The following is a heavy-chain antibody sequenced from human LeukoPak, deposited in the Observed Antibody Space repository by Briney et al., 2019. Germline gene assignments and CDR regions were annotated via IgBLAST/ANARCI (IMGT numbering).Heavy chain of an antibody. J-gene: IGHJ4*02. V-gene: IGHV1-24*01. CDR2: FDPEDGET. D-gene: IGHD4-17*01. Sequence: ASVKVSCKVSGYTLTELSMHWVRQAPGKGLEWMGGFDPEDGETIYAQKFQGRVTMTEDTSTDTAYMELSSLRSEDTAVYYCATWGPYGDYLNFDYWGQGTLVTVSS. CDR1: GYTLTELS. CDR3: ATWGPYGDYLNFDY.